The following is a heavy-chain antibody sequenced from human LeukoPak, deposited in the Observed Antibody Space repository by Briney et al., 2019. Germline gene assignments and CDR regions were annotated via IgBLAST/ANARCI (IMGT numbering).Heavy chain of an antibody. CDR1: GGTFSSYA. J-gene: IGHJ4*02. D-gene: IGHD3-9*01. Sequence: SVKVSCKASGGTFSSYAISRVRQAPGQGLEWMGGIIPIFGTANYAQKFQGRVTITADESTSTAYMELSSLRSEDTAVYYCASAKFRYRAYFDYWGQGTLVTVSS. CDR3: ASAKFRYRAYFDY. V-gene: IGHV1-69*13. CDR2: IIPIFGTA.